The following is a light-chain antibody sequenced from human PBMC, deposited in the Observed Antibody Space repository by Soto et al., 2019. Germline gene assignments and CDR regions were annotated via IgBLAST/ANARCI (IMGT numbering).Light chain of an antibody. CDR1: QRMSAW. Sequence: DIQMTQSPTTLSASVGDRVIITCRASQRMSAWLAWYQQKPGKAPTLLIYDASSLENGVPSGFSGSGSGTDFTLTISSLQPDDFATYYCQQYDTYPWTFGQGTKVEIK. CDR3: QQYDTYPWT. CDR2: DAS. J-gene: IGKJ1*01. V-gene: IGKV1-5*01.